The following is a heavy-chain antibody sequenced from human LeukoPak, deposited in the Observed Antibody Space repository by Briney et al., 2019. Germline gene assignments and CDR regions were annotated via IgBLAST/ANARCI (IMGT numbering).Heavy chain of an antibody. J-gene: IGHJ4*02. Sequence: SETLSLTCTVSGGSITSHYWSWIRQPPGKGLEWIGYIYYSGSTNYNPSLKSRVTISVDTSKNQFSLNLNSVTAADTAVYYRARTDFDWFLDYWGQGTPVTVSS. CDR2: IYYSGST. CDR3: ARTDFDWFLDY. CDR1: GGSITSHY. D-gene: IGHD3-9*01. V-gene: IGHV4-59*11.